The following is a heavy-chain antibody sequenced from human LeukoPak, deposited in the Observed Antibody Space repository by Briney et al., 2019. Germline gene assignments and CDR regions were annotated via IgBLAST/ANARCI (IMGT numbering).Heavy chain of an antibody. CDR1: GGSISSYY. CDR2: INYSGST. CDR3: ARHLEGDYFDY. V-gene: IGHV4-59*08. Sequence: SETLSLTCTASGGSISSYYWSWIRQPPGKGLEWLGYINYSGSTNYNPSLKSRVTITVDTSQDQFSLKLRSVTAADTAVYYCARHLEGDYFDYWGQGTLVTVSS. J-gene: IGHJ4*02.